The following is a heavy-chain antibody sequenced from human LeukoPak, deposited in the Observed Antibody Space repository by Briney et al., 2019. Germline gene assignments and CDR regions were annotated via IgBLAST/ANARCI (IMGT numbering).Heavy chain of an antibody. CDR2: SSTSGSTI. CDR1: GFTFSDFH. CDR3: ARERADALDI. V-gene: IGHV3-11*01. Sequence: GGSPRLSCAASGFTFSDFHMCWIRQAPGKGLEWVSFSSTSGSTIFYADSVKGRFTISRDNAKNSLYLQMNSLRAEDTAVYYCARERADALDIWGPGTMVTVSS. J-gene: IGHJ3*02.